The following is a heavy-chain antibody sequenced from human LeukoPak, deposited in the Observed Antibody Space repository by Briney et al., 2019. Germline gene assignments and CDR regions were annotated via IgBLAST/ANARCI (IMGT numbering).Heavy chain of an antibody. J-gene: IGHJ6*02. Sequence: PGGSLRLSCAASGFTFSSYAMSWVRQAPGKGLEWVSAISGSGGSTYYADSVKGRFTISRDNSKNTLYLQMNSLRAEDTAVYYCARVAYGSGSYGHYYYYGMDVWGQGTTVTVSS. CDR2: ISGSGGST. V-gene: IGHV3-23*01. CDR3: ARVAYGSGSYGHYYYYGMDV. CDR1: GFTFSSYA. D-gene: IGHD3-10*01.